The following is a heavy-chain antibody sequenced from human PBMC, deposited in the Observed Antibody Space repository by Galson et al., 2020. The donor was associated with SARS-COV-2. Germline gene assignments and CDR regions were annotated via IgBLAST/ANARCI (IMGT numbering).Heavy chain of an antibody. D-gene: IGHD4-17*01. CDR1: GFTFSSYG. CDR3: AADLGDYVIYLYGMDF. V-gene: IGHV3-33*01. J-gene: IGHJ6*02. Sequence: TGGSLRLSCAASGFTFSSYGIHWVRQAPGKGLEWVAVIWYDGSNKYYADSVKGRFTISRDNSKNTLYRQMNSLRAEDTAVYYCAADLGDYVIYLYGMDFWGQGTTVTVSS. CDR2: IWYDGSNK.